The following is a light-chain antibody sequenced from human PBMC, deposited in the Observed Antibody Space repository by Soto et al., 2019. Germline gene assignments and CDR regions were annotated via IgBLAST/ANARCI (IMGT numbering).Light chain of an antibody. V-gene: IGKV3-20*01. CDR3: QQYGSSPPLT. CDR1: RSASSSF. Sequence: EIVLTQSPGTLSLSPGRRATLSCRASRSASSSFLAWYQQKPGQAPRLLIYGASSRATGIPDRFSGSGSGTDFTLTISRLEPEDFAVYYCQQYGSSPPLTFGGGTKVEIK. J-gene: IGKJ4*01. CDR2: GAS.